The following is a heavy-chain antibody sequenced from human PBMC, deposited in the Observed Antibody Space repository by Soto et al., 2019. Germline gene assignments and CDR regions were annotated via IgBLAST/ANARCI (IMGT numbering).Heavy chain of an antibody. CDR3: ARDPPRSFWGISFVVGRENWFDP. CDR2: ISAYNGNT. V-gene: IGHV1-18*01. J-gene: IGHJ5*02. D-gene: IGHD7-27*01. Sequence: ASVKVSCKASGYTFTSYGISWVRQAPGQGLEWMGWISAYNGNTNYAQKLQGRVTMTTDTSTSTAYMELRSLRSDDTAVYYCARDPPRSFWGISFVVGRENWFDPWGQGTLVTVSS. CDR1: GYTFTSYG.